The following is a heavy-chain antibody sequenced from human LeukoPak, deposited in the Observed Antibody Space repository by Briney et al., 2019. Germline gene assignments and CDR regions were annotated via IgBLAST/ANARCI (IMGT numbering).Heavy chain of an antibody. CDR2: IKQDGSEK. V-gene: IGHV3-7*05. CDR3: ARVNKSYYYYGMDV. Sequence: GGSLRPSCAASGFTFSSYAMHWVRQAPGKGLEWVANIKQDGSEKYYVDSVKGRFTISRDNAKNALYLQMNSLRAEDTAVYYCARVNKSYYYYGMDVWGQGTTVTVSS. CDR1: GFTFSSYA. D-gene: IGHD1/OR15-1a*01. J-gene: IGHJ6*02.